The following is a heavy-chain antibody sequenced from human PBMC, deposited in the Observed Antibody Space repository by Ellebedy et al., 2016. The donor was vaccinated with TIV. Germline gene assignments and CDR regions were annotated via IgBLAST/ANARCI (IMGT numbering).Heavy chain of an antibody. CDR3: ARDLDGSGSSRGY. D-gene: IGHD3-10*01. CDR1: GFTFSNYW. J-gene: IGHJ4*02. Sequence: GGSLRLSCAASGFTFSNYWMSWVRQAPGKGLEWVANIKQDGSEKYYVDSVKGRFSISRDNAKNSLYVQMNSLRDEDTAVYYCARDLDGSGSSRGYWGQGTLVTVSS. V-gene: IGHV3-7*01. CDR2: IKQDGSEK.